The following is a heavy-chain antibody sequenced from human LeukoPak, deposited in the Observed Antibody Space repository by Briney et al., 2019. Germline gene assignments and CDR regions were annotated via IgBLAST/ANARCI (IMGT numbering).Heavy chain of an antibody. Sequence: SETLSLTCTVSGGSISSSSYYWGWIRQPPGKGLEWIGSIYYSGSTYYNPSLKSRVTISVDTSKNQFSLKLSSVTAADTAVYYCARASVRYSSGWSPAHYFDYWGQGTLVTVSS. D-gene: IGHD6-19*01. CDR2: IYYSGST. CDR1: GGSISSSSYY. J-gene: IGHJ4*02. CDR3: ARASVRYSSGWSPAHYFDY. V-gene: IGHV4-39*07.